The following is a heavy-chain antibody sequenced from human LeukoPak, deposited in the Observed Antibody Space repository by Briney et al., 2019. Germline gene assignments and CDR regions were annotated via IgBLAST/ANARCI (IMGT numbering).Heavy chain of an antibody. CDR3: ARMFSRYYFDY. J-gene: IGHJ4*02. Sequence: PGGSLRLSCQASGFTFSGYSMNWVRQAPGKGLEWISYITGTSGTIYYADSVKGRFTVSRDSAKDSLYLHMNSLRDEDTAAYYCARMFSRYYFDYWGQGTLVTVSS. D-gene: IGHD3-10*02. CDR1: GFTFSGYS. V-gene: IGHV3-48*02. CDR2: ITGTSGTI.